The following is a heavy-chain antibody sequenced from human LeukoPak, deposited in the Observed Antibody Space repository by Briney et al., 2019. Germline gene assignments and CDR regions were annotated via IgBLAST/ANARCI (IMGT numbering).Heavy chain of an antibody. CDR1: GFTFSSYG. Sequence: GRSLRLSCAASGFTFSSYGMHWVRQAPGKGLEWVAVIWYDGSNKYYADSVKGRFTISRDNSKNTLYLQMNSLRAEDTAVYYCARDRYSSMWSVFEYWGQGALVTVSS. J-gene: IGHJ4*02. CDR3: ARDRYSSMWSVFEY. V-gene: IGHV3-33*01. D-gene: IGHD6-13*01. CDR2: IWYDGSNK.